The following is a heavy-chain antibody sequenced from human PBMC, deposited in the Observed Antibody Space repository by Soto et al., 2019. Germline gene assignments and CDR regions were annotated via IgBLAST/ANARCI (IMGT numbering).Heavy chain of an antibody. V-gene: IGHV1-18*01. CDR1: GYTFTSYG. Sequence: ASVKVSCKASGYTFTSYGISWVRQAPGQGLEWMGWISAYNGNTNYAQKLQGRVTMTTDTSTSTAYMELRSLRSDDTAVYYCARDPGFTSTSCFNWFDPWGQGTLVTVSS. CDR3: ARDPGFTSTSCFNWFDP. D-gene: IGHD2-2*01. J-gene: IGHJ5*02. CDR2: ISAYNGNT.